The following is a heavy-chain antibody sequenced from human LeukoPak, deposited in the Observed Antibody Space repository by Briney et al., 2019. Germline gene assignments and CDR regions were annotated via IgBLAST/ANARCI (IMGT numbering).Heavy chain of an antibody. CDR1: GFTFSSYW. D-gene: IGHD5-24*01. CDR3: ASDPRDGGQNV. J-gene: IGHJ6*04. CDR2: IKQDGSEK. V-gene: IGHV3-7*01. Sequence: GGSLRLSCAASGFTFSSYWMSWVRQAPGKGLEWVANIKQDGSEKYYVDSVKGRFTISRDKSKNTLYLQMNSLRPEDSAVYFCASDPRDGGQNVWGKGTTVTVSS.